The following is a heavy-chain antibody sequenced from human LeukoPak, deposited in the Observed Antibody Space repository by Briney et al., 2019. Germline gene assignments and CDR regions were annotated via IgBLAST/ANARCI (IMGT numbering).Heavy chain of an antibody. CDR2: INQDGSEK. CDR3: ARERDGRFFDY. CDR1: GLTFRSFW. V-gene: IGHV3-7*01. Sequence: GGSLRLSCAVSGLTFRSFWMSWVRQAPGKGLEWVANINQDGSEKYFVDSVRGRFTISRDNSENSLHLEMNTLGAEDTALYYCARERDGRFFDYWGQGTLVTVSS. D-gene: IGHD5-24*01. J-gene: IGHJ4*02.